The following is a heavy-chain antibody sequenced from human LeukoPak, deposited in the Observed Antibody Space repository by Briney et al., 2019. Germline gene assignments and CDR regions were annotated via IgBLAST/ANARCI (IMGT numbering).Heavy chain of an antibody. V-gene: IGHV1-46*01. Sequence: ASVKVSCKASGYTFSSYYTHWVRQAPGQEIEWMRIINTSGGSTSYAQKSQGRVTMTRDTSTSTVYMELSSLRSEDTAVYYCARERTGPDYWGQGTLVTVSS. CDR1: GYTFSSYY. CDR2: INTSGGST. CDR3: ARERTGPDY. J-gene: IGHJ4*02.